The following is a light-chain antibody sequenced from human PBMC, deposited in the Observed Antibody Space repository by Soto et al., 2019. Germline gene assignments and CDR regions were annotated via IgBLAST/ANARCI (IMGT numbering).Light chain of an antibody. Sequence: DIQMTQSPSCVCASIGDTVTITCRASQDINVYLNWYQQKPGEVPKXXIYSASTLHSGVPSRFTGSGYETDFTLTIRSLQTEDFATYYCQHGYVAPYSFGQGTKVDIK. V-gene: IGKV1-39*01. J-gene: IGKJ2*03. CDR3: QHGYVAPYS. CDR1: QDINVY. CDR2: SAS.